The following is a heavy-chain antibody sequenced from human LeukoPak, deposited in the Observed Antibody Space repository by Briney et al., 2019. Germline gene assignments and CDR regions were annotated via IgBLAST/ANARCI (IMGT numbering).Heavy chain of an antibody. V-gene: IGHV3-33*01. D-gene: IGHD2-15*01. Sequence: GRSLRLSCAASGFXFSTFGMHWVRQAPGKGLEWVALIWYDGSNKYYADSVKGRFTISRDNSKNTLYLQMNSLRAEDTAVYYCARGDETCCFDYWGQGTLVTVSS. CDR1: GFXFSTFG. J-gene: IGHJ4*02. CDR2: IWYDGSNK. CDR3: ARGDETCCFDY.